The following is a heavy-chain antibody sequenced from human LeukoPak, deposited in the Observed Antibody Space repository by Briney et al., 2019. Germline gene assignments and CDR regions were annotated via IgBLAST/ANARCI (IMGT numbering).Heavy chain of an antibody. CDR3: ASLSSTSSGWFLANFDY. CDR1: GFTFSDHY. D-gene: IGHD6-19*01. V-gene: IGHV3-72*01. Sequence: GGSLRLSCAASGFTFSDHYMDWVRQAPGKGLEWVGRTRNKANSYTTEYAASVKGRFTISRDDSKNSLYLQMNSLKTEDTAVYYCASLSSTSSGWFLANFDYWGQGTLVTVSS. J-gene: IGHJ4*02. CDR2: TRNKANSYTT.